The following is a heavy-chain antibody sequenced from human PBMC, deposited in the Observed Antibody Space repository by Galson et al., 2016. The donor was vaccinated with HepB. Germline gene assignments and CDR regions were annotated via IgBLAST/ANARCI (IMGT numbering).Heavy chain of an antibody. V-gene: IGHV4-4*02. Sequence: SETLSLTCAVSTGAISNTFWWTWLRQTPGKGPEWIGETLESGKANYNPPLRSRVTISFDKSKNQFFLTLTSVTAADTAVYFCATVRVGCSDTSCYFESWGQGTLVTVSS. CDR3: ATVRVGCSDTSCYFES. CDR2: TLESGKA. D-gene: IGHD2-2*01. J-gene: IGHJ4*02. CDR1: TGAISNTFW.